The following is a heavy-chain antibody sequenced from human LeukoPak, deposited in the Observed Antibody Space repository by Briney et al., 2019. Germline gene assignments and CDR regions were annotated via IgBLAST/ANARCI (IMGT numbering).Heavy chain of an antibody. V-gene: IGHV3-64*01. CDR1: GFTFSSYA. CDR3: ARSIGSRYYYSYYMDV. D-gene: IGHD5-12*01. Sequence: GGSLRLSCAASGFTFSSYAMHWVRQAPGKGLEYVSAISSNGGSTYYANSVKGRFTISRDNSKNTLYLQMGSLRAEDMAVYYCARSIGSRYYYSYYMDVWGKGTTVTVSS. J-gene: IGHJ6*03. CDR2: ISSNGGST.